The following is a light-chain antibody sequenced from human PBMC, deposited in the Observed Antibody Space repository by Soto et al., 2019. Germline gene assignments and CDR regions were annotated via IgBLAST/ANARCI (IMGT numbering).Light chain of an antibody. Sequence: QLVLTQSPSASASLGASVKLTCTLSSGHSSYAITWHQQQPEKGPRYLMKVNGDGSHSKGDGIPDRFSGSSSGAERYLTISSLQSEDEADYYCQTWGTGIQVFGTGTKLTVL. CDR1: SGHSSYA. CDR3: QTWGTGIQV. V-gene: IGLV4-69*02. J-gene: IGLJ1*01. CDR2: VNGDGSH.